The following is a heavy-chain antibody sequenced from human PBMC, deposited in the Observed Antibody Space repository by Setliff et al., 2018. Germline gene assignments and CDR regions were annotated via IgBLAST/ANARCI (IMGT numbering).Heavy chain of an antibody. D-gene: IGHD3-3*01. V-gene: IGHV4-4*07. CDR3: RFWSGYYKNDY. CDR1: GGIIYDHW. J-gene: IGHJ4*01. Sequence: SETLSLTCSVSGGIIYDHWWTWIRQPAGAGLEWIGRIYSDGSADYNPSLKSRVTISVDTSKNQFSLKLSSVTAADTAVYYCRFWSGYYKNDYWGQGTLVTVS. CDR2: IYSDGSA.